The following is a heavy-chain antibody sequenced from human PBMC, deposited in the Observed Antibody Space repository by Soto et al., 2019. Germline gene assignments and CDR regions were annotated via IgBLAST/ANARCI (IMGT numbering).Heavy chain of an antibody. J-gene: IGHJ6*02. Sequence: QVQLVQSGAEVKKPGASVKVSCKASGFTFTGYYMHWVRQAPGQGLEWMGWINPNSGGTNYAQKFQGRVTMTRDTSISTAYMELSRLRSDDTAVYYCASTYYDYVWGSYRLSDYYYGMDVWGQGTTVTVSS. CDR2: INPNSGGT. CDR3: ASTYYDYVWGSYRLSDYYYGMDV. V-gene: IGHV1-2*02. D-gene: IGHD3-16*02. CDR1: GFTFTGYY.